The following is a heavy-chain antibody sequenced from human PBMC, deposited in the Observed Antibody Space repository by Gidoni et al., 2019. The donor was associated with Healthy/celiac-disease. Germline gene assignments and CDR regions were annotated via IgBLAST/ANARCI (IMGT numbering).Heavy chain of an antibody. J-gene: IGHJ4*02. V-gene: IGHV1-69*01. CDR3: ASEHFAAAGLDY. Sequence: QVQLVQSGAAVKQPGSSVKVSCKASGGTFSSYAISWVRQAPGQGLEWTGGIIPIFGTANYAQKFQGRVTITADESTSTAYMELSSLRSEDTAVYYCASEHFAAAGLDYWGQGTLVTVSS. D-gene: IGHD6-13*01. CDR1: GGTFSSYA. CDR2: IIPIFGTA.